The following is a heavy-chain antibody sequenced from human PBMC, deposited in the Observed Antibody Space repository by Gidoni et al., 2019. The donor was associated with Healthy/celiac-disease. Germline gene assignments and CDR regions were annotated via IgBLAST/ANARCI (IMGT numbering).Heavy chain of an antibody. V-gene: IGHV4-59*01. CDR2: IYYSGST. CDR3: ASAPAAGTFDY. D-gene: IGHD6-13*01. J-gene: IGHJ4*02. Sequence: QVQLQESGPGLGKPSEHLSLTCTVSGGSISSYSWSWIRQPPGKGLEWIGYIYYSGSTNYNPSLKSRVTISVDTSKNQFSLKLSSVTAADTAVYYCASAPAAGTFDYWGQGTLVTVSS. CDR1: GGSISSYS.